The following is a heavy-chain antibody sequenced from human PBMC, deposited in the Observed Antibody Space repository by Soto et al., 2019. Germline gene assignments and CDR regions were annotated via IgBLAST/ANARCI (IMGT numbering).Heavy chain of an antibody. D-gene: IGHD3-22*01. CDR1: GYTFTSYY. Sequence: RASVKVSCKASGYTFTSYYMHWVRQAPGQGLEWMGIINPSGGSTSYAQKFQGRVTMTRDTSTSTVYMELSSLRSEDTAVYYCAREGWDYDSSGYYYEAYDAFDIWGQGTMVTVSS. J-gene: IGHJ3*02. CDR3: AREGWDYDSSGYYYEAYDAFDI. V-gene: IGHV1-46*01. CDR2: INPSGGST.